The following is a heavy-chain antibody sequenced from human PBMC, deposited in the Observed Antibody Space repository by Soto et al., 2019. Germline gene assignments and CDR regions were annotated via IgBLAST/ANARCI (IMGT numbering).Heavy chain of an antibody. CDR2: IYHSGST. CDR1: GYSISSGYY. V-gene: IGHV4-38-2*01. J-gene: IGHJ6*02. Sequence: LSLTCAVSGYSISSGYYWGWIRQPPGKGLEWIGSIYHSGSTYYNPSLKSRVTISVDTSKNQFSLKLSSVTAADTAVYYCARGRGATAPRYYYYGMDVWGQGTTVTVSS. CDR3: ARGRGATAPRYYYYGMDV. D-gene: IGHD1-26*01.